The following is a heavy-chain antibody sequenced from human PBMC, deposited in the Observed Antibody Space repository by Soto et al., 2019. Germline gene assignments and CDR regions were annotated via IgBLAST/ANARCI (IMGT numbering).Heavy chain of an antibody. D-gene: IGHD6-19*01. J-gene: IGHJ6*02. V-gene: IGHV3-15*07. CDR3: NTAVAVSRGSKDHQYGNDV. Sequence: PGGSLRLSCAASGFTFSNAWMNWVRQAPGKGLEWVGRIKSKTDGRTTDYAAPVKGRFTISRDDSKNTLYLQMNSLKTEDTAVYYCNTAVAVSRGSKDHQYGNDVWGQGTTVPVSS. CDR1: GFTFSNAW. CDR2: IKSKTDGRTT.